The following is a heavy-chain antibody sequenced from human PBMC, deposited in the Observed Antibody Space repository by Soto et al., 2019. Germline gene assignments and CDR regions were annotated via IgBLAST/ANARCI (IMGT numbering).Heavy chain of an antibody. Sequence: ASVKVSCKASGYTFTGYYMHWVRQAPGQGLEWMGWINPNSGGTNYAQKFQGWVTMTRDTSISTAYMELSRLRSEDTAVYYCAIAQPVRGPRGAFDIWGQGTMVTVSS. CDR2: INPNSGGT. CDR1: GYTFTGYY. V-gene: IGHV1-2*04. CDR3: AIAQPVRGPRGAFDI. D-gene: IGHD3-10*02. J-gene: IGHJ3*02.